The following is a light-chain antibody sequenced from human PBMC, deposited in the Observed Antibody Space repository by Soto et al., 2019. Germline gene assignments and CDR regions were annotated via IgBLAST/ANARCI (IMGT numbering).Light chain of an antibody. V-gene: IGKV3-11*01. J-gene: IGKJ5*01. Sequence: EIVLTQSPGTLSLSPGETATLSCRASQSVDKFLAWYQQRPGQPPRLLISDSSTRATGVPARFSGSGSGTVFTLTIGRLEPEDSAVYYCQKRKNWPPITFGQGTRLEIK. CDR2: DSS. CDR1: QSVDKF. CDR3: QKRKNWPPIT.